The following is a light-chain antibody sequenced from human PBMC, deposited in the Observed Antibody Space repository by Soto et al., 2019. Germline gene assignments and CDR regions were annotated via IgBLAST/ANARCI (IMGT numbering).Light chain of an antibody. CDR3: QQYGYCPLS. Sequence: EIVLTQSPGTLSLSPGERATLSCRASQSVSSYYLAWYQHKPGHAPRLVMYGASSRATGIPDRFSGSGSGTDFTLSISRLEPEDFAIYSCQQYGYCPLSFGQGTKLEIK. CDR2: GAS. V-gene: IGKV3-20*01. J-gene: IGKJ2*03. CDR1: QSVSSYY.